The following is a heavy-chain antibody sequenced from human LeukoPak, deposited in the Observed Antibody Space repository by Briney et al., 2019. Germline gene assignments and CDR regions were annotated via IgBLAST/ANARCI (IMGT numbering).Heavy chain of an antibody. Sequence: AASVTVSCKASGYTFTDYYMHWVRQPPGQGLEWMGWINPNSGGKDYAQKFQGRVTMTRDTSISTAYMDLSRLRSDDTAVYYCARFDGAAVGWGQGTLVTVSS. CDR2: INPNSGGK. CDR3: ARFDGAAVG. CDR1: GYTFTDYY. D-gene: IGHD4-23*01. J-gene: IGHJ4*02. V-gene: IGHV1-2*02.